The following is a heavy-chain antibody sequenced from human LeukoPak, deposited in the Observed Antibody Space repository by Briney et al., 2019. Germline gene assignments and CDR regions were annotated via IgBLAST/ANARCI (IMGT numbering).Heavy chain of an antibody. D-gene: IGHD1-26*01. J-gene: IGHJ4*02. V-gene: IGHV4-39*07. Sequence: SETLSLTCTVSGGSISSSSYYWGWIRQPPGKGLEWIGSIYYSGSTYYNPSLKSRVTISVDTSNKQGSLRLSSVPAGDTAVYYCAKGGTYGGGADYWGQGTLVTVSS. CDR3: AKGGTYGGGADY. CDR1: GGSISSSSYY. CDR2: IYYSGST.